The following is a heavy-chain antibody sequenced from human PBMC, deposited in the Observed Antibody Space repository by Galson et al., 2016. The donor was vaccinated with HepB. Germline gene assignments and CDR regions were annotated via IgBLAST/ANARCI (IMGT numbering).Heavy chain of an antibody. CDR1: GFTFSNYG. D-gene: IGHD6-13*01. J-gene: IGHJ4*02. CDR3: AKDLRYSSSFYVFGN. Sequence: SLRLSCAASGFTFSNYGMHWVRQAPGKGLEWVAADSTDGRRKFYADAVKGRFTISRDSANNMLFLQMNSLRADDTAEYYCAKDLRYSSSFYVFGNWGQGTLITVSS. CDR2: DSTDGRRK. V-gene: IGHV3-30*18.